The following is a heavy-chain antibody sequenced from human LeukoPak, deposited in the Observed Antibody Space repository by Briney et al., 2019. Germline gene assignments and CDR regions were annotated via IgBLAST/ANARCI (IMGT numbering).Heavy chain of an antibody. Sequence: SETLSLTCTVSGGSISSDSYYWSWIRQPAGKGLEWIGRIYTSGSTNYNPSLKSRVTISVDTSKNQFSLKLSSVTAADTAVYYCARDRSGVIRGADYYYYMDVWGKGTTVTISS. J-gene: IGHJ6*03. CDR2: IYTSGST. D-gene: IGHD1-26*01. CDR1: GGSISSDSYY. V-gene: IGHV4-61*02. CDR3: ARDRSGVIRGADYYYYMDV.